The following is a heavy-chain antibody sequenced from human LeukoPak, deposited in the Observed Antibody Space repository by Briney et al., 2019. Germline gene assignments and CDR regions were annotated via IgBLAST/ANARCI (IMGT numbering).Heavy chain of an antibody. CDR1: GFTFSSYG. CDR2: IWYDGSNK. CDR3: ARGAAYYDSSGPSNI. Sequence: GGSLRLSCAASGFTFSSYGMHWVRQAPGKGREWVAVIWYDGSNKYYADSVKGRFTISRDNSKNTLYLQMNSLRAEDTAVYYCARGAAYYDSSGPSNIWGQGTVVTVSS. J-gene: IGHJ3*02. D-gene: IGHD3-22*01. V-gene: IGHV3-33*01.